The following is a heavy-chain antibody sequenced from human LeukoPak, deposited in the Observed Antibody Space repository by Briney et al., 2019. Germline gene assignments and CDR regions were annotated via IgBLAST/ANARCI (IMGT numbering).Heavy chain of an antibody. D-gene: IGHD1-26*01. V-gene: IGHV4-39*01. Sequence: SETLSLTCTVSGGSISSISNYWGWIRQPPGKGLEWIGSIYSRGTTYYNPSLRSRITISIDTSKNQFSVKLSSVTAADTAVFFCARIYSGSYFYYGMDVWGQGTTVTVSS. J-gene: IGHJ6*02. CDR3: ARIYSGSYFYYGMDV. CDR2: IYSRGTT. CDR1: GGSISSISNY.